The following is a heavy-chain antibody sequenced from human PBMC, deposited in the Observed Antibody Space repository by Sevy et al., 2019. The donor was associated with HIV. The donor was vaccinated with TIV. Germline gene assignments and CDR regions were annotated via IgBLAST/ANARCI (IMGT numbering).Heavy chain of an antibody. V-gene: IGHV3-15*01. CDR2: IKSKTDGGTT. CDR1: GSTFSNAW. D-gene: IGHD3-22*01. Sequence: GGSLRLSCAASGSTFSNAWMSWVRQAPGKGLEWVDRIKSKTDGGTTDYAAPVKGRFTISRDDSKNTLYLQMNSLKTEDTAVYYCTTYYYDSSGYYYVPDYWGQGTLVTVSS. CDR3: TTYYYDSSGYYYVPDY. J-gene: IGHJ4*02.